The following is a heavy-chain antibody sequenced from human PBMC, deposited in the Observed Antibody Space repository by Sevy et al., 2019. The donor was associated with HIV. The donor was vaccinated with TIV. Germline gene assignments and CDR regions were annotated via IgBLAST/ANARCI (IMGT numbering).Heavy chain of an antibody. CDR3: AKIDSSGYYSVSGFDY. V-gene: IGHV3-23*01. CDR2: ISGSGGST. Sequence: GGSLRLSCAASGFTFSSYAMSWVRQAPGKGLEWVSTISGSGGSTYYADSVKGRFTISRDNSKNTLYLQMNSLEAEDTAVYYCAKIDSSGYYSVSGFDYWGQGTLVTVSS. CDR1: GFTFSSYA. D-gene: IGHD3-22*01. J-gene: IGHJ4*02.